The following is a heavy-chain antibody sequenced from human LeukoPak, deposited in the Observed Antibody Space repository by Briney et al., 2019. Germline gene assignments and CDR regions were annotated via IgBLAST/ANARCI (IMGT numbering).Heavy chain of an antibody. D-gene: IGHD2/OR15-2a*01. J-gene: IGHJ4*02. CDR3: VRDWAPASMQAAPFDC. V-gene: IGHV3-7*01. CDR2: IKEDGSLK. Sequence: GGSLRLSCAASGFTFSSYEMSWVRQAPGKGPEWVANIKEDGSLKNYVDSVEGRFTVSRDNAKNTLYLQMNSLRLEDTAVYYCVRDWAPASMQAAPFDCWGQGTLVTVSS. CDR1: GFTFSSYE.